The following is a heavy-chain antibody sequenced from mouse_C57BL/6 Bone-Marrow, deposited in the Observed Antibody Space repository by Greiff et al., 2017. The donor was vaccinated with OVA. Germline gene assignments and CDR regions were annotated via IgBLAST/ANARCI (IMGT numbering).Heavy chain of an antibody. CDR1: GFTFTDYY. CDR2: VYPYNGGT. V-gene: IGHV1-36*01. Sequence: VQLKQSGPVLVKPGPSVKISCKASGFTFTDYYMHWVKQSHGKSLEWIGLVYPYNGGTSYNQKFKGKATLTVDTSSSTAYMELNSLTSEDSAVYYCESHYCGSRWYFDVWGTGTTVTVSS. D-gene: IGHD1-1*01. CDR3: ESHYCGSRWYFDV. J-gene: IGHJ1*03.